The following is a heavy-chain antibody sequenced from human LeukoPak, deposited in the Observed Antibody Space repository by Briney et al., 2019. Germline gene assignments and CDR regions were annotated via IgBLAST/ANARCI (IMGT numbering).Heavy chain of an antibody. V-gene: IGHV3-23*01. CDR1: GFTISNSA. CDR2: ITDNGAHT. Sequence: GGSLRLSCAASGFTISNSAMTWVRQAPGKGLDWVSIITDNGAHTFYADSVKGRFTISRDTSENTLYLQMNSLRADDTAVYYCATVGGSCSSSNCFAYFAYWGQGTLLTVSS. J-gene: IGHJ4*02. CDR3: ATVGGSCSSSNCFAYFAY. D-gene: IGHD2-2*01.